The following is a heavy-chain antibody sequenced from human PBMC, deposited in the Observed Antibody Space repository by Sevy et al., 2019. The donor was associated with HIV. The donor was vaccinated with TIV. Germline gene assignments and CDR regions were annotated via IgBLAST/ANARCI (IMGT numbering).Heavy chain of an antibody. CDR1: GYSFTSYG. D-gene: IGHD3-10*01. CDR3: VRGGLTMVRGVIIAFDY. Sequence: ASVKVSCKASGYSFTSYGMSWVRQATGQGLEWMGWISVYNGNTNYAQKLQGRVTMTTDTSTGTAYMELRSLRSDDTGVYYCVRGGLTMVRGVIIAFDYWGQGTLVTVS. J-gene: IGHJ4*02. V-gene: IGHV1-18*01. CDR2: ISVYNGNT.